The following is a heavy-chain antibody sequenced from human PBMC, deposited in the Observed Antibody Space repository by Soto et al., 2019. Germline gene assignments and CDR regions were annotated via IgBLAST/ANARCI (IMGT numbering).Heavy chain of an antibody. CDR1: GGTFSSYA. V-gene: IGHV1-69*01. J-gene: IGHJ5*02. CDR3: ASGGRYCSGGSSSSRGRWFDP. D-gene: IGHD2-15*01. Sequence: QVQLVQSGAEVKKPGSSVKVSCKASGGTFSSYAISWVRQAPGQGLEWMGGIIPIFGTANYAQKFQGRVTIQADEHTSQDYIELSSLRSEDTAVYYCASGGRYCSGGSSSSRGRWFDPWGQGTLVTVSS. CDR2: IIPIFGTA.